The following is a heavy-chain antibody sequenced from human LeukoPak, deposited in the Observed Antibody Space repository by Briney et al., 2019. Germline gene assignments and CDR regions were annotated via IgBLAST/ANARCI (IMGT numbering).Heavy chain of an antibody. CDR2: IYYTGST. V-gene: IGHV4-59*01. J-gene: IGHJ5*02. CDR1: GGSISSYY. Sequence: PSETLSLTCTVSGGSISSYYWTWIRQSPGKGLEWIGQIYYTGSTYYNPSLKRRVTISVDTSRNQFSLNLTSVTAADTAVYYCARGGTYNDILSFDPWGQGTLVTVSS. CDR3: ARGGTYNDILSFDP. D-gene: IGHD3-9*01.